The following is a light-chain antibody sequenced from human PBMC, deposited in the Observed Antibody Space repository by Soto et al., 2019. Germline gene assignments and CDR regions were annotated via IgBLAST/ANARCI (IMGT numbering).Light chain of an antibody. CDR3: QQYGSSVWT. V-gene: IGKV3-20*01. CDR1: QTVTNTY. Sequence: ETVLTQSPGTLSLSPGDRATLSCRARQTVTNTYLAWYQQKPGQAPRLLIYAASSRATGIPDRFSGSGSGTDFTLTISRLEPEDFAVYYCQQYGSSVWTFGQGTKVDIK. J-gene: IGKJ1*01. CDR2: AAS.